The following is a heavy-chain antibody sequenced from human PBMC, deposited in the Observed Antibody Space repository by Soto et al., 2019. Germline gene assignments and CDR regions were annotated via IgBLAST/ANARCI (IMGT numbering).Heavy chain of an antibody. CDR2: IYYNGNT. D-gene: IGHD2-15*01. CDR1: GGSISSGGYY. V-gene: IGHV4-31*03. CDR3: ARCSPVVIPVPGFDP. Sequence: QVQLQESGPGLVKPSQTLSLTCTVSGGSISSGGYYWSWIRQHPGRGLEWIGYIYYNGNTYYNPSLKSRVTVSVVTSKNQFSLNVRSVTAADTAVYSCARCSPVVIPVPGFDPWGQGTLVTVSS. J-gene: IGHJ5*02.